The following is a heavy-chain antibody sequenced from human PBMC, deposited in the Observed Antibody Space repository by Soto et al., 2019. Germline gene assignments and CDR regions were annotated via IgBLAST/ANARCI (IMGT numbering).Heavy chain of an antibody. Sequence: QVQLVQSGAEVRKPGASVKVSCKASGYTFTSYGISWVRQAPGQGLEWMGWISAYNGNTNYAQKLQGRVTMTTDTSTSTAYMELRSLRFDDTAVYYCVRVMTLTKGYYYGMDVWGQGTMVTVSS. D-gene: IGHD2-8*01. CDR3: VRVMTLTKGYYYGMDV. V-gene: IGHV1-18*01. J-gene: IGHJ6*02. CDR2: ISAYNGNT. CDR1: GYTFTSYG.